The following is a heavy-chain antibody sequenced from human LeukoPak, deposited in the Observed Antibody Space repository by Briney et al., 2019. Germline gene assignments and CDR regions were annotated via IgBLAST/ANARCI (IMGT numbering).Heavy chain of an antibody. J-gene: IGHJ6*03. CDR3: ARRKGGYSYYYYMDV. CDR2: MSYSGNT. V-gene: IGHV4-39*01. Sequence: PSETLSLTCTVSGGSISSSSYYWGWIRQPPGKGLEWFGSMSYSGNTYYNPSLKSRVTISVDTSKNQYSLKLSSVTAADTAVYYCARRKGGYSYYYYMDVWGKGTTVTVSS. D-gene: IGHD2-15*01. CDR1: GGSISSSSYY.